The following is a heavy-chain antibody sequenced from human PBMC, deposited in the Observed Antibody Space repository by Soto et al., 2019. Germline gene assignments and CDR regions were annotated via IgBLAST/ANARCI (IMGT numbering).Heavy chain of an antibody. CDR2: IYYSGST. CDR1: GGSISSYY. J-gene: IGHJ6*02. V-gene: IGHV4-59*08. Sequence: QVQLQESGPGLVKPSETLSLTCTVSGGSISSYYWSWIRQPPGKGLEWIGYIYYSGSTNYNPSLKSRDTISVDTSKNQSSLKLSSVTAADTAVYYCARHGQCMVTGYFYYGMDVWGQGTTVTVSS. CDR3: ARHGQCMVTGYFYYGMDV. D-gene: IGHD6-19*01.